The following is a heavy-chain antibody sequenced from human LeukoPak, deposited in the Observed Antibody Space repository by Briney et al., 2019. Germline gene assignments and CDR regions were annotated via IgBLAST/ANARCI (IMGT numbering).Heavy chain of an antibody. Sequence: SETLSRTCTVSGGSISSSSYYWGWIRQPPGKGLEWIGSIYYSGSTYYNPSLKSRVTISVDTSKNQFSLKLSSVTAADTAVYYCAGFYYDFWSGYAPLYWFDPWGQGTLVTVSS. CDR1: GGSISSSSYY. J-gene: IGHJ5*02. V-gene: IGHV4-39*01. D-gene: IGHD3-3*01. CDR3: AGFYYDFWSGYAPLYWFDP. CDR2: IYYSGST.